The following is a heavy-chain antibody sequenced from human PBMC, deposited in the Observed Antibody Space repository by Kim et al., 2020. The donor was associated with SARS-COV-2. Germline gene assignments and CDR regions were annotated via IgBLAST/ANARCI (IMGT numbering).Heavy chain of an antibody. CDR2: VYPTGVT. J-gene: IGHJ4*01. Sequence: SETLSLTCTVSDGSISTYYWSWLRQPAGKGLEWIGRVYPTGVTDYSPSLKSRLTMSADASRDQVFLKLSSVTAADTAVYYCARDLRYGFWIGYSGFDYWG. CDR3: ARDLRYGFWIGYSGFDY. V-gene: IGHV4-4*07. D-gene: IGHD3-3*01. CDR1: DGSISTYY.